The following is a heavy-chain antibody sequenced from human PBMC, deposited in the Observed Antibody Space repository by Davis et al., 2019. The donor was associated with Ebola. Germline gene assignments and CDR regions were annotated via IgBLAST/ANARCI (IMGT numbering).Heavy chain of an antibody. V-gene: IGHV3-21*01. CDR3: ARDRPLDFFFGDYYGMDV. J-gene: IGHJ6*02. CDR2: ISSDSDYI. CDR1: GFTFSTYS. D-gene: IGHD3-16*01. Sequence: GESLKISCAASGFTFSTYSMSWVRQAPGKGLEWVSSISSDSDYIYYADSAKGRFTISRDNAKNSLNLQMNSLRAEDTAVYYCARDRPLDFFFGDYYGMDVWGQGTTVTVSS.